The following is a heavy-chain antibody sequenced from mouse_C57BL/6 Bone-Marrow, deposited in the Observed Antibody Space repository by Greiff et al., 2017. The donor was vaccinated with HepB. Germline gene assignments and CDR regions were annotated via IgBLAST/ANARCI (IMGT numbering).Heavy chain of an antibody. V-gene: IGHV1-72*01. J-gene: IGHJ2*01. CDR3: ARGRIYYGNLDY. CDR1: GYNFTSYW. D-gene: IGHD2-1*01. CDR2: IDPNSGGT. Sequence: QVQLQQPGAELVKPGASVKLSCKASGYNFTSYWMHWVKQRPGRGLEWIGRIDPNSGGTKYNEKFKSKATLTVDKPSSTAYMRLSSQKSEDAAVYYCARGRIYYGNLDYWGQGTTLTVSS.